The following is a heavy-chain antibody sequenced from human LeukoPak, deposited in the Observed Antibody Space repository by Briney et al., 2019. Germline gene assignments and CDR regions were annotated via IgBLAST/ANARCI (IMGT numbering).Heavy chain of an antibody. D-gene: IGHD1-26*01. CDR3: ARGGSYFGY. CDR1: GGSISSGGYY. Sequence: PSETLSLTCTVSGGSISSGGYYWSWIRQHPGKGLEWIGYIYYSGSTYCNPSLKSRVSISLDMSKNQFSLKLNSVTAADTAVYYCARGGSYFGYWGQGTLVTVSP. J-gene: IGHJ4*02. V-gene: IGHV4-31*03. CDR2: IYYSGST.